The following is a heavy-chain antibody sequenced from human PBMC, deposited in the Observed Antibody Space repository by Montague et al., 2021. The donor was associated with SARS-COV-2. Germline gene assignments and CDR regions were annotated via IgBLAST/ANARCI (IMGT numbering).Heavy chain of an antibody. CDR3: ARDPWRITIFGVVTRYGMDV. V-gene: IGHV4-59*01. Sequence: SETLSLTCTVSGGSISSFYWSWFRQPPGKGLEWIGYIYYSGSTNYNPSLKSRVTISVDTSKNQFSLKLSSVTAADTAVYYCARDPWRITIFGVVTRYGMDVWGQGTTVIVSS. J-gene: IGHJ6*02. CDR2: IYYSGST. CDR1: GGSISSFY. D-gene: IGHD3-3*01.